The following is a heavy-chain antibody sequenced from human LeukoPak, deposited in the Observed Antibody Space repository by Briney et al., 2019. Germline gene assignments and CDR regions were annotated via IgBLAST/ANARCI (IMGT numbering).Heavy chain of an antibody. CDR2: MNPNSGNT. J-gene: IGHJ5*02. CDR3: ARASSWYQLLSRFDP. V-gene: IGHV1-8*01. CDR1: GYTFISYD. Sequence: GASVKLSCKASGYTFISYDINWVRQASGQGLEWMGWMNPNSGNTGYAQKFQGRVTMTRNTSISTAYMELSSLRSEDTAVYYCARASSWYQLLSRFDPWGQGTLVTVSS. D-gene: IGHD2-2*01.